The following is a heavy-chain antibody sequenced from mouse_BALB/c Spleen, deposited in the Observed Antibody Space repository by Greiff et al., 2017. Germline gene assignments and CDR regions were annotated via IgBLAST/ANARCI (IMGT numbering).Heavy chain of an antibody. J-gene: IGHJ4*01. CDR2: ISYSGST. Sequence: EVQLQESGPGLVKPSQSLSLTCTVTGYSITSDYAWNWIRQFPGNKLEWMGYISYSGSTSYNPSLKSRISITRDTSKNQFFLQLNSVTTEDTATYYCARKYDYDVAMDYWGQGTSVTVSS. CDR3: ARKYDYDVAMDY. D-gene: IGHD2-4*01. V-gene: IGHV3-2*02. CDR1: GYSITSDYA.